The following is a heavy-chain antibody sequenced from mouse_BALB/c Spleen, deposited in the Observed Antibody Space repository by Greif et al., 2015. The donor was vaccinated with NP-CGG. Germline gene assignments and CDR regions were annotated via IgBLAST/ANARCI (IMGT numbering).Heavy chain of an antibody. CDR2: INSNGGST. CDR1: GFTFSSYG. V-gene: IGHV5-6-3*01. CDR3: ARGGYPDY. J-gene: IGHJ2*01. Sequence: EVKLVESGGGLVQPGGSLKLSCAASGFTFSSYGMSWVRQTPDKRLELVATINSNGGSTYYPDSVKGRFTISRDNAKNALYLQMSSLKSEDTAMYYCARGGYPDYWGQGTTLTVSS. D-gene: IGHD2-2*01.